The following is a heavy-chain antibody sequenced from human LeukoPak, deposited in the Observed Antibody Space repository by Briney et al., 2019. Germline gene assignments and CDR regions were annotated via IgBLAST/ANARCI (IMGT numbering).Heavy chain of an antibody. D-gene: IGHD2-2*01. CDR3: ARDTAAAGSSDY. CDR1: GYTFTIYG. V-gene: IGHV1-18*01. Sequence: ASVKVSCKASGYTFTIYGISWVRQAPGQGLEWMGWSSAYNGNTNYAQKLQGRVTMTTDTSTSTAYMELRSLRSDDTAVYYCARDTAAAGSSDYWGQGTLVTVSS. J-gene: IGHJ4*02. CDR2: SSAYNGNT.